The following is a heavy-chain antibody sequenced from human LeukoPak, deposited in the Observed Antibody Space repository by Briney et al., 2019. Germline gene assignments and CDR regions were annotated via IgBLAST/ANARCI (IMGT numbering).Heavy chain of an antibody. J-gene: IGHJ5*02. CDR3: ARVSQRIFGVVKPVNWFDP. CDR1: GGSISSSSYY. V-gene: IGHV4-39*07. Sequence: SETLSLTCTVSGGSISSSSYYWGWIRQPPGKGLEWIGSIYYSGSTYYNPSLKSRVTISVDTSKNQFSLKLSSVTAADTAVYYCARVSQRIFGVVKPVNWFDPWGQGTLVTVSS. CDR2: IYYSGST. D-gene: IGHD3-3*01.